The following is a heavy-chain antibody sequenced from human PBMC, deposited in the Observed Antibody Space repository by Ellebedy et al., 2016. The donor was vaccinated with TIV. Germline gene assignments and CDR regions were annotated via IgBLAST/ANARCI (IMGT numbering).Heavy chain of an antibody. J-gene: IGHJ4*02. V-gene: IGHV3-30*03. D-gene: IGHD3-22*01. Sequence: GESLKISCAASGFIFSSYGMHWVRQAPGKGLEWVAGISYDGRNKNYADSVKGRFTISRDNSKSTLYLQMNSLRPEDTAVYYFATHYSDTSGNHYAGGYWGQGTLGTVSS. CDR3: ATHYSDTSGNHYAGGY. CDR1: GFIFSSYG. CDR2: ISYDGRNK.